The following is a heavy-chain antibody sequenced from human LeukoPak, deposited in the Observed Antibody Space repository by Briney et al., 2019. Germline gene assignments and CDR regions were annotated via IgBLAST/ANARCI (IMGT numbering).Heavy chain of an antibody. J-gene: IGHJ4*02. V-gene: IGHV4-34*01. CDR1: GGSFSGYY. Sequence: SETLSLTCAVYGGSFSGYYWSWIRQPPGKGLEWIGEINHSGSTNYNPSLKSRVTMSVDTSKNQFSLKLSSVTAADTAVYYCARGVPATVFDYWGQGTLVTVSS. CDR3: ARGVPATVFDY. D-gene: IGHD2-2*01. CDR2: INHSGST.